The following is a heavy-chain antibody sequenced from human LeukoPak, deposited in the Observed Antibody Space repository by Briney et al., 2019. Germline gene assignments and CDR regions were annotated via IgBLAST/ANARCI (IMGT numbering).Heavy chain of an antibody. CDR3: ARSDYHNSGSHTVFDAFDI. D-gene: IGHD3-10*01. V-gene: IGHV4-4*02. J-gene: IGHJ3*02. CDR1: GGSISSSNW. Sequence: SETLSLTCAVSGGSISSSNWWSWVRQPPGKGLEWIGEIYHSGSTNYNPSLKSRVTISVDKSKNQFSLKLSFVTAADTAMYYCARSDYHNSGSHTVFDAFDIWGQGTRVTVSS. CDR2: IYHSGST.